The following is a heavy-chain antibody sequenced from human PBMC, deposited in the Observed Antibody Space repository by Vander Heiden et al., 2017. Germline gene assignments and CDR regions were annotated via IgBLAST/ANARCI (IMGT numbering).Heavy chain of an antibody. J-gene: IGHJ4*02. CDR2: ISYDGSNK. D-gene: IGHD3-22*01. Sequence: QVQLVASGGGVVQPGRSLRLSCAASGFTFSSYGMHWVRQAPGKGLEWVAVISYDGSNKYYADSVKGRFTISRDNSKNTLYLQMNSLRAEDTAVYYCAKVPYYYDSKGSYWGQGTLVTVSS. CDR1: GFTFSSYG. V-gene: IGHV3-30*18. CDR3: AKVPYYYDSKGSY.